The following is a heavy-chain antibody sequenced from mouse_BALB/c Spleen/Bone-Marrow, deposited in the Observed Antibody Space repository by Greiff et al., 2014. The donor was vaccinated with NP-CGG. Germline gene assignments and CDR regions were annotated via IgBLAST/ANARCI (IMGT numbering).Heavy chain of an antibody. D-gene: IGHD2-14*01. Sequence: VQLQQSGAELVRSGASVKLSCTASGFNIKDYYMHWVKQRPEQGLEWIGWIDPENGDTEYAPKFQGKATMTADTSSNTAYLQLSSLTSEDTAVYYCNRYDWYVDVWGAGTTVTVSS. J-gene: IGHJ1*01. CDR1: GFNIKDYY. CDR3: NRYDWYVDV. V-gene: IGHV14-4*02. CDR2: IDPENGDT.